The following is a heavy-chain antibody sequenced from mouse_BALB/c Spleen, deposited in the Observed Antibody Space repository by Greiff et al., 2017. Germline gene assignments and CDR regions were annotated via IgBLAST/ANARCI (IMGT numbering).Heavy chain of an antibody. V-gene: IGHV1S81*02. CDR2: INPSNGGT. CDR1: GYTFTSYY. CDR3: TRRGIYAMDY. Sequence: QVQLQQSGAELVKPGASVKLSCKASGYTFTSYYMYWVKQRPGQGLEWIGEINPSNGGTNFNEKFKSKATLTVDKSSSTAYMQLSSLTSEDSAVYYCTRRGIYAMDYWGQGTSVTVSS. J-gene: IGHJ4*01.